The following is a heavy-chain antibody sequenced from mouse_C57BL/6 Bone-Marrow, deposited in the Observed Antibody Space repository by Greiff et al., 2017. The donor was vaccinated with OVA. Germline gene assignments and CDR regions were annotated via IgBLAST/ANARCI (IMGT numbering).Heavy chain of an antibody. CDR2: IDPSDSYT. CDR1: GYTFTSYW. Sequence: LQESGAELVMPGASVKLSCKASGYTFTSYWMHWVKQRPGQGLEWIGEIDPSDSYTNYNQKFKGKSTLTVDKSSSTAYMQLSSLTSEDSAVYYCARGAAQAPAYWGQGTLVTVSA. CDR3: ARGAAQAPAY. J-gene: IGHJ3*01. D-gene: IGHD3-2*02. V-gene: IGHV1-69*01.